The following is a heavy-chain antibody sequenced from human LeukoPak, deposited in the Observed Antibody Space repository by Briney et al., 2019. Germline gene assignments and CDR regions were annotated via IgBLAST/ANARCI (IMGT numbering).Heavy chain of an antibody. V-gene: IGHV1-18*01. CDR2: INGSSGKT. CDR1: GYSFTSYG. J-gene: IGHJ5*02. D-gene: IGHD4-17*01. CDR3: ARDNGDFAGWFDP. Sequence: ASVKVSCKTSGYSFTSYGISWVRQAPGQGLEWMAWINGSSGKTNFAQKVQGRVAMTADISTSTAYMELRSLRSDDTAVYYCARDNGDFAGWFDPWGQGTLVTVSS.